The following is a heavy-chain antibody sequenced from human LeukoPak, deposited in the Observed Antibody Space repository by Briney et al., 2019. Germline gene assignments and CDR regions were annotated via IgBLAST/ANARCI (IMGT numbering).Heavy chain of an antibody. CDR3: ASLFGSGWRYFYYMDV. CDR1: GSTFSDAW. D-gene: IGHD6-19*01. V-gene: IGHV3-15*01. CDR2: IKSPTDGEAI. J-gene: IGHJ6*03. Sequence: GGSLRLSCAASGSTFSDAWMSWVRQAPGKGLEWVGRIKSPTDGEAIHYAAPVRGRFTISRDDSKNTLYLQMSSLKTEDTAVYYFASLFGSGWRYFYYMDVWGKGTTVTVSS.